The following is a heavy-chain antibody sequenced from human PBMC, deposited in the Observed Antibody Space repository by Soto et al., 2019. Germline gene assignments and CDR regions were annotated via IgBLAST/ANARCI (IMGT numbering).Heavy chain of an antibody. D-gene: IGHD3-3*01. V-gene: IGHV1-69*13. Sequence: ASVKVSCKASGGTFSSYAISWVRQAPGQGLEWMGGIIPIFGTANYAQKFQGRVTITADESTSTAYMELSSLRSEDTAVYYCARVLITIFGVVRDLFAPWGQGTLVPGSS. CDR2: IIPIFGTA. J-gene: IGHJ5*02. CDR1: GGTFSSYA. CDR3: ARVLITIFGVVRDLFAP.